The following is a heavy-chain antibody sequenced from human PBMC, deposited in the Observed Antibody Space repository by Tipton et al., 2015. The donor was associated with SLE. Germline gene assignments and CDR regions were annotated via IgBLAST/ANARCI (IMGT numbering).Heavy chain of an antibody. CDR1: GFTFSGSA. V-gene: IGHV3-73*01. CDR2: IRSKANSYAT. Sequence: SLRLSCAASGFTFSGSAMHWVRQASGKGLEWVGRIRSKANSYATAYAASVKGRFTISRDDSKNTAYLQMNSLKTEDTAVYYCTRPSGFGELLGWGQGTLVTVSS. CDR3: TRPSGFGELLG. J-gene: IGHJ4*02. D-gene: IGHD3-10*01.